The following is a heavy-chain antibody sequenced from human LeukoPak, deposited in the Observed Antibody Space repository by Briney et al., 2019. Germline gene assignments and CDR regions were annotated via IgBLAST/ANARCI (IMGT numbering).Heavy chain of an antibody. CDR2: IYYNGNT. Sequence: PSETLSLTCTVSGVSVSSGSYYWRWIRQPPGKGLEWIGNIYYNGNTKYNPSLKSRVTISVDTSKNQFSLTLSSVTAADTAVYYCASPLLITGTSFDYWGQGTLVTVSS. J-gene: IGHJ4*02. D-gene: IGHD1-7*01. CDR1: GVSVSSGSYY. V-gene: IGHV4-61*01. CDR3: ASPLLITGTSFDY.